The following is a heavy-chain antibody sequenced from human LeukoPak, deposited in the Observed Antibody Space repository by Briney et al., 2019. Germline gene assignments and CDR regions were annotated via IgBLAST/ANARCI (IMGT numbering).Heavy chain of an antibody. CDR1: GFTFSSYD. Sequence: PGGSLRLSCAASGFTFSSYDMHWVRQATGKGLEWVSAIGTAGDTYYPGSVKGRFTISRENAKNSLYLQMNSLRAEDTAVYYCARRYYYDSSGYYQTYFDYWGQGTLVTVSS. CDR2: IGTAGDT. V-gene: IGHV3-13*01. CDR3: ARRYYYDSSGYYQTYFDY. J-gene: IGHJ4*02. D-gene: IGHD3-22*01.